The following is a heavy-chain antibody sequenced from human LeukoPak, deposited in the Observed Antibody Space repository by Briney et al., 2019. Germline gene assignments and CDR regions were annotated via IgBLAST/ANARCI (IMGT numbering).Heavy chain of an antibody. CDR2: IRSDGSDT. D-gene: IGHD2/OR15-2a*01. CDR1: GFTFSTFA. V-gene: IGHV3-74*01. J-gene: IGHJ4*02. Sequence: GGSLRLSCAASGFTFSTFAMIWVRQAPGEGLVWVSRIRSDGSDTRYAESVKGRFTISRDNAKNTLYLQMNSLRAEDTAVYYCARDWFHAIDYWGQGTLVTVSS. CDR3: ARDWFHAIDY.